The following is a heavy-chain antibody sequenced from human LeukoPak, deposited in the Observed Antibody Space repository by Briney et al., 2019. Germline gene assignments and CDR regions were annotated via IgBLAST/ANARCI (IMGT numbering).Heavy chain of an antibody. V-gene: IGHV3-33*01. CDR2: IWYDGSNE. CDR3: AREWPLRHEGGYFDY. Sequence: TGGSLRLSCAPSGFTFSSYGMHWVRQAPGRGLEWVASIWYDGSNEDYGDSVKGRFTISRDNSKNTLYLEMNSLRAEDTAVYYCAREWPLRHEGGYFDYWGQGTLVTVSS. CDR1: GFTFSSYG. D-gene: IGHD5-12*01. J-gene: IGHJ4*02.